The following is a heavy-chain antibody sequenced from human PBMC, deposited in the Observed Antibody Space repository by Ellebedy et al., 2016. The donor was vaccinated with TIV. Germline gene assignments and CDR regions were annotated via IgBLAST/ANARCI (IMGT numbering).Heavy chain of an antibody. CDR2: ISYDGSNK. J-gene: IGHJ6*02. CDR3: ARDVVVVAAKGPGDYYYGMDV. CDR1: GFTFSSYA. D-gene: IGHD2-15*01. Sequence: GGSLRLSXAASGFTFSSYAMHWVRQAPGKGLEWVAVISYDGSNKYYADSVKGRFTISRDNAKNSLYLQMNSLRAEDTAVYYCARDVVVVAAKGPGDYYYGMDVWGQGTTVTVSS. V-gene: IGHV3-30*04.